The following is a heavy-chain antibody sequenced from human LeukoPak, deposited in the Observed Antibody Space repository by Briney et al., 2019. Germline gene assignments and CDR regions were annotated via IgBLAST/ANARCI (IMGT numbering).Heavy chain of an antibody. J-gene: IGHJ5*02. CDR1: GYTFTSYG. CDR3: ARVETRYCSSTSCFNWFDP. CDR2: ISAYNGNT. D-gene: IGHD2-2*01. V-gene: IGHV1-18*01. Sequence: GASVKVSCKASGYTFTSYGISWVRQAPGQGLEWMGWISAYNGNTNYAQKLQGRVTMTTDTSTSTAYMELRSLRSDDTAVYYCARVETRYCSSTSCFNWFDPWGQGTLVTVSS.